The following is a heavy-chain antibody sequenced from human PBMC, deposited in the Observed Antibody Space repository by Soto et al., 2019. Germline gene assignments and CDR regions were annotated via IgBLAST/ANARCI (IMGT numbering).Heavy chain of an antibody. CDR2: IIPIFGTA. CDR3: ARGSGYYQYETIFDY. Sequence: GASVKVSCKASGGTFSSYAISWVRQAPGQGLEWMGGIIPIFGTANYAQKFQGRVTITADESTSTAYMELSSLRSEDTAVYYCARGSGYYQYETIFDYWGQGTLVTVSS. V-gene: IGHV1-69*13. CDR1: GGTFSSYA. D-gene: IGHD3-22*01. J-gene: IGHJ4*02.